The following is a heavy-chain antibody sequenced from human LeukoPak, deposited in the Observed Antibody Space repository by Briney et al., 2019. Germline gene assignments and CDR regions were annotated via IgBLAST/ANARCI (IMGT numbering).Heavy chain of an antibody. Sequence: PGGSLRLSRAASGFTFSSYWMSWVRQAPGKGLEWVANIKQDGSEKYYVDSVKGRFTISRDNAKNSLYLQMNSLRAEDTAVYYCARDWGDNYFDYWGQGTLVTVSS. V-gene: IGHV3-7*01. CDR3: ARDWGDNYFDY. D-gene: IGHD3-10*01. J-gene: IGHJ4*02. CDR1: GFTFSSYW. CDR2: IKQDGSEK.